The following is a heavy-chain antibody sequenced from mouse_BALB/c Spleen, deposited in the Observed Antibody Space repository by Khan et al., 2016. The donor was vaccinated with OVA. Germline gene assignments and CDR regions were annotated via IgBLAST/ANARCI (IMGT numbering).Heavy chain of an antibody. D-gene: IGHD1-2*01. J-gene: IGHJ3*01. CDR3: ARSGYGSFAF. V-gene: IGHV1S29*02. CDR1: GYTFSDYN. Sequence: VLLQQSGPELVKPGASVKISCKASGYTFSDYNMDWVKQGHGKSLEWIGYIHPNNGVTGYNQKFKTKATLTVDTSSSTAYMELRSLTSEDSAVYYCARSGYGSFAFWGQGTLVTVSA. CDR2: IHPNNGVT.